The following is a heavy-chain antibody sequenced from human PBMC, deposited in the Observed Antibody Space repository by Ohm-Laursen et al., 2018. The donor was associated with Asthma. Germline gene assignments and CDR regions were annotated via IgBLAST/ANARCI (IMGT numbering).Heavy chain of an antibody. D-gene: IGHD2-2*01. V-gene: IGHV3-23*01. Sequence: SLRLSCAASGFTFSSYAMSWVRQAPGKGLEWVSAISGSGGSTYYADSVKGRFTISRDNSKNTLYLQMNSLRAEDTAVYYCARDPITGVVVPAAIDYWGQGTLVTVSS. CDR3: ARDPITGVVVPAAIDY. CDR2: ISGSGGST. CDR1: GFTFSSYA. J-gene: IGHJ4*02.